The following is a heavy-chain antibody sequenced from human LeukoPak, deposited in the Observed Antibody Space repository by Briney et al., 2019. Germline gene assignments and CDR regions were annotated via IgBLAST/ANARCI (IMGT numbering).Heavy chain of an antibody. J-gene: IGHJ4*02. Sequence: SETLSLTCTVSGYSISSGYYWGWIRQPPGKGLEWIGSIYHSGSTYYNPSLKSRVTISVDTSKNQFSLKLSSVTAADTAVYYCARGGVLKSVDYWGQGTLVAVSS. CDR2: IYHSGST. V-gene: IGHV4-38-2*02. CDR3: ARGGVLKSVDY. CDR1: GYSISSGYY. D-gene: IGHD3-16*01.